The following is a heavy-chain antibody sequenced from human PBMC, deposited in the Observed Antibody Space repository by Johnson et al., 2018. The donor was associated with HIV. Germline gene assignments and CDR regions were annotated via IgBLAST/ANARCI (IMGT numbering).Heavy chain of an antibody. CDR1: GFIFSDYY. CDR3: AREGGYSGYEGVGHTNDAFDI. CDR2: IYSGGST. V-gene: IGHV3-66*01. D-gene: IGHD5-12*01. J-gene: IGHJ3*02. Sequence: VQLVESGGGLVKPGGSLRLSCAASGFIFSDYYMSWIRQAPGKGLEWVSVIYSGGSTYYADSVTGRFTISRDNSKNTLYLQMNSLRAEDTAVYYCAREGGYSGYEGVGHTNDAFDIWGQGTMVTVSS.